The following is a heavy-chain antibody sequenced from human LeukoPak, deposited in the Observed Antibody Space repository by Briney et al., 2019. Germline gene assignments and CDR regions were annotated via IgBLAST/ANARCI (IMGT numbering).Heavy chain of an antibody. V-gene: IGHV4-39*07. CDR1: GGSISSSSYY. J-gene: IGHJ4*02. D-gene: IGHD2-8*01. Sequence: SATLSLTCTVFGGSISSSSYYWGWIRQPPGKGLEWTGGIYYSGSTSYNPSLKSRVTITLDTSKTQFSLKLSSVTAADTAVYYCAWGVGFDYWGQGTLVTVSS. CDR3: AWGVGFDY. CDR2: IYYSGST.